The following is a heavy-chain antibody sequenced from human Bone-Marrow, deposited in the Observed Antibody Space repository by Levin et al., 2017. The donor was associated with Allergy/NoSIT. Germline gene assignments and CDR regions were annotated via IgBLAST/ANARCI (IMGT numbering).Heavy chain of an antibody. V-gene: IGHV3-74*01. D-gene: IGHD3-3*01. CDR1: GISLSGYW. Sequence: GGSLRLSCTAFGISLSGYWIHWVRQGPGKGLVWVSRIDGEGSGVSYADSVKGRFTISRDDAKNTVYLQMNSLTPEDTAVYYCGTIFDFWGQGVPVTVSS. J-gene: IGHJ4*02. CDR2: IDGEGSGV. CDR3: GTIFDF.